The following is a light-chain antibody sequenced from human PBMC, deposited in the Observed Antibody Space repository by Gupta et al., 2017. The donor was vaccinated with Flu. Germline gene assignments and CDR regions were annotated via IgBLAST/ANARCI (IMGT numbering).Light chain of an antibody. CDR1: RDINSD. CDR2: GAS. CDR3: QQYNRWPPYT. J-gene: IGKJ3*01. V-gene: IGKV3-15*01. Sequence: EVVMTQLPDTLSVSPGERATLSCRASRDINSDLAWYQQKPGQAPRLLIHGASTRATGIPARFSGSGFGTEYTLTISSLQSEDFAIYYCQQYNRWPPYTFGPGTTVEIK.